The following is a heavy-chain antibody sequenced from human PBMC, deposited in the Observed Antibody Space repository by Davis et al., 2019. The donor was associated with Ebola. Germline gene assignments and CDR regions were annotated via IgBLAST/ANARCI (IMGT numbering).Heavy chain of an antibody. J-gene: IGHJ6*03. V-gene: IGHV4-34*01. CDR2: INHSGST. Sequence: MPSETLSLTCAVYGGSFSGYYWSWIRQPPGKGLEWIGEINHSGSTNYNPSLKSRVTLSLDTSKNQLSLKLSSVTAADAAVYYCARVLSGYYYYYMDVWGKGTTVTVSS. CDR3: ARVLSGYYYYYMDV. CDR1: GGSFSGYY.